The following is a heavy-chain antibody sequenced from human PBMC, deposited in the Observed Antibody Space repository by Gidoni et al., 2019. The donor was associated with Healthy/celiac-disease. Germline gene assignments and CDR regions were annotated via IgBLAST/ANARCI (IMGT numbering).Heavy chain of an antibody. D-gene: IGHD6-19*01. CDR1: GVSLSTSGVG. CDR3: AHSVFGIAVAGTNWFDP. V-gene: IGHV2-5*01. J-gene: IGHJ5*02. Sequence: QITLKESGPTLVNHTQTRTLTCPFSGVSLSTSGVGVGWIRQPPGKALEWLALIYWNDDKRYSPSLQRRLTTTKDTSKNQVVLTLTNMDPVDTATSYCAHSVFGIAVAGTNWFDPWGQGTLVTVSS. CDR2: IYWNDDK.